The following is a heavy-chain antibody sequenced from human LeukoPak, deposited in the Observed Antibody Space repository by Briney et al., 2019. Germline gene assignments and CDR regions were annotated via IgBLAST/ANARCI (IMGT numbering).Heavy chain of an antibody. J-gene: IGHJ4*02. D-gene: IGHD6-13*01. CDR1: GFTFSNYE. CDR3: ARGLSSSHECFDY. Sequence: GGSLRLSCAASGFTFSNYEMNWVRQAPGKGLEWVSYISSSGNTIYYADSVKGRFTISRDNAKNSLSLQMNSLRAEDTAVYYCARGLSSSHECFDYWGQGTLVTVSS. CDR2: ISSSGNTI. V-gene: IGHV3-48*03.